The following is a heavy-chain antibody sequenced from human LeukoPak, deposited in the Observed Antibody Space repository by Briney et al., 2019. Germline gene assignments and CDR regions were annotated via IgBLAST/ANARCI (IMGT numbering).Heavy chain of an antibody. CDR3: AKVTMVRGVIRAFDY. V-gene: IGHV3-23*01. D-gene: IGHD3-10*01. Sequence: PGGSLRLSCAASGFTFSSYAMSWVRQAPGKGLEWVSAISGSGGSTYYADSVKGRFTSSRDNSKNTLYLQMNSLRAEDTAVYYCAKVTMVRGVIRAFDYWGQGTLVTVSS. J-gene: IGHJ4*02. CDR2: ISGSGGST. CDR1: GFTFSSYA.